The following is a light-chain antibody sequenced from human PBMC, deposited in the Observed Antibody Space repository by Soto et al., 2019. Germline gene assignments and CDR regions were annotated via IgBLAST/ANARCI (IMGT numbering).Light chain of an antibody. CDR2: YVS. Sequence: QSALTQPASVSGSPGQSITISCTGTSSDVGGYNYVSWYQQHPGKAPKLMIYYVSNRPSGVSNRFSGSKSGNTASLTISGLQAEDEADYYCSSYTSSSTLVVFGGGNKLTVL. J-gene: IGLJ2*01. CDR3: SSYTSSSTLVV. V-gene: IGLV2-14*01. CDR1: SSDVGGYNY.